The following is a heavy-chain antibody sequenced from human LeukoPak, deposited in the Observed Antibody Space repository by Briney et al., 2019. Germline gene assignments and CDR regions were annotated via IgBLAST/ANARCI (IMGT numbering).Heavy chain of an antibody. CDR3: TRGGDVYKLENF. CDR2: LHFSGTP. J-gene: IGHJ4*02. D-gene: IGHD5-24*01. V-gene: IGHV4-39*01. Sequence: SETLTPTCTVSDDSISTNNYYWSWIRQPPGKGLEWVGTLHFSGTPYYSPPLNGQASISLAPSKTKFSLRLKSVPATDTAVYYCTRGGDVYKLENFWGQGNLVTVSS. CDR1: DDSISTNNYY.